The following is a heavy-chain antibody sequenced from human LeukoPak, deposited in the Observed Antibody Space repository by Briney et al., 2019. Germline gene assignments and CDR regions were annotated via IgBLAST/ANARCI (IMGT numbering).Heavy chain of an antibody. CDR1: GYTFTGYY. J-gene: IGHJ4*02. Sequence: ASVKVSCKASGYTFTGYYMHWVRQAPGQGLEWMGWINPNSGGTNYAQKFQGRVTMTRDTSISTAYMELSRLRSDDTAVYYCATGSDIVATGFLNFDYWGQGTLVTVSS. V-gene: IGHV1-2*02. CDR3: ATGSDIVATGFLNFDY. D-gene: IGHD5-12*01. CDR2: INPNSGGT.